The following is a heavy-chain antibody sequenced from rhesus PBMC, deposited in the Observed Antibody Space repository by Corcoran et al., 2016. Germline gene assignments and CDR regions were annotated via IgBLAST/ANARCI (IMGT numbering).Heavy chain of an antibody. Sequence: EVQLVESGGGLVQPGGSLRLSCAASGFTFSSYVMSWVRKAPGKGREGVSSISSASSYIYYADSVKGRFTISRDNAKNSLSLQMNSLRAEDTAVYYCTSYSSSGPDVWGRGVLVTVSS. V-gene: IGHV3S16*01. J-gene: IGHJ5-2*02. CDR3: TSYSSSGPDV. CDR2: ISSASSYI. D-gene: IGHD6-43*01. CDR1: GFTFSSYV.